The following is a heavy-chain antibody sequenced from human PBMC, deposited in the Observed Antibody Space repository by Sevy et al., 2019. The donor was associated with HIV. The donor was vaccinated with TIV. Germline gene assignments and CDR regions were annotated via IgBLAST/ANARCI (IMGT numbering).Heavy chain of an antibody. Sequence: GGSLRLSCAASAFTFSSYNMNWVRQAPGKGLEWVSCIIGSSNYIYYAESLKGRFIISRDNAKNTLYLQMNSLRADDTAADYCGRGAPAGSYDYFDYWGQGTLVTVSS. J-gene: IGHJ4*02. D-gene: IGHD1-26*01. CDR1: AFTFSSYN. CDR3: GRGAPAGSYDYFDY. CDR2: IIGSSNYI. V-gene: IGHV3-21*06.